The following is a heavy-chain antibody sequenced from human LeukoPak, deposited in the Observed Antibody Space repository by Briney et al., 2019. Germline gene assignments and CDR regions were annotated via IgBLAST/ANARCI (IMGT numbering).Heavy chain of an antibody. D-gene: IGHD6-13*01. J-gene: IGHJ4*02. CDR1: GFTFSSYS. Sequence: GGSLRLSCAASGFTFSSYSMNWVRQAPGKGLEWVSYISSSSSAIYYADSVKGRFTISRDNAKNSLYLQMNSLRAEDTAVYYCARERPRYSSSRHYRPFDYWGQGTLVTVSS. CDR2: ISSSSSAI. CDR3: ARERPRYSSSRHYRPFDY. V-gene: IGHV3-48*04.